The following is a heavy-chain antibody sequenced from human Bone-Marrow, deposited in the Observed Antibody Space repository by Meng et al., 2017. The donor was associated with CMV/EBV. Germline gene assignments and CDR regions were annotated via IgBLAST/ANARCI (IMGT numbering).Heavy chain of an antibody. CDR3: LQLELRRPRF. J-gene: IGHJ4*02. V-gene: IGHV4-38-2*02. CDR1: GYSISSGFH. CDR2: IHHSGTT. D-gene: IGHD1-1*01. Sequence: GSLRLSCTVSGYSISSGFHWGWIRQPPGKGLEWIAIIHHSGTTYYNSSLQSRVTILVDTSKNQFSLKVSSVTAADTAVYYCLQLELRRPRFWGQGTLVTVSS.